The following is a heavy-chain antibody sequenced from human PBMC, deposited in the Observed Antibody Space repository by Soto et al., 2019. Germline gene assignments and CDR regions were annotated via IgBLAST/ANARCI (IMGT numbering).Heavy chain of an antibody. V-gene: IGHV1-18*01. Sequence: QVQLVQSGAEVKKPGASVKVSCKASGYTFTAYGITWVRQAPGQGLEWMGWISSYNGYTNYAQKLQGRVTMTTDISPTISYMELRSLTSDDTAVYFCARYSRHDLLSASTSPTYYFDYWGQGTLVTVSS. CDR3: ARYSRHDLLSASTSPTYYFDY. CDR2: ISSYNGYT. CDR1: GYTFTAYG. J-gene: IGHJ4*02. D-gene: IGHD3-3*01.